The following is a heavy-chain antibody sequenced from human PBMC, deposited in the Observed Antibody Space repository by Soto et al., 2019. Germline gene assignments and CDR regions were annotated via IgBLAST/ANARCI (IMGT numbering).Heavy chain of an antibody. D-gene: IGHD2-21*02. CDR2: INPSGGST. CDR3: ARDHGYCGGDCEYYFDY. Sequence: GASVKVSCKASGYTFTSYYMHWVRQAPGQGLEWMGIINPSGGSTSYAQKFQGRVTMTRDTSTSTVYMELSSLRSEDTAVYYCARDHGYCGGDCEYYFDYWGQGTLVTVSS. CDR1: GYTFTSYY. J-gene: IGHJ4*02. V-gene: IGHV1-46*01.